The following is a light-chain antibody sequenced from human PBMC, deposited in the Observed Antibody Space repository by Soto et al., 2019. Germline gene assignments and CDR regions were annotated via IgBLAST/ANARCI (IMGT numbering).Light chain of an antibody. CDR2: EVI. CDR3: SSFTSTSTVI. CDR1: SSDIGGHNY. Sequence: QSALTQPASVSGSLGQSITISCTGTSSDIGGHNYVSWYQLHPGKAPKVLIFEVIKRPSGVSTRFSGSKSGNMASLTISGLRPEEEGDYYCSSFTSTSTVILGGGTKLTVL. V-gene: IGLV2-14*01. J-gene: IGLJ2*01.